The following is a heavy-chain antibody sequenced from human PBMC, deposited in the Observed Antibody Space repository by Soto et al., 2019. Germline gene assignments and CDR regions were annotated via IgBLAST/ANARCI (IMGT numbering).Heavy chain of an antibody. CDR2: IKQDGSEK. V-gene: IGHV3-7*04. D-gene: IGHD3-3*01. J-gene: IGHJ5*02. CDR3: ARAAYDFWSGNNWFDP. Sequence: EVQLVESGGGLVQPGGSLRLSCAASGFTFSSYWMSWVRQAPGKGLEWVANIKQDGSEKYYVDSVKGRFTISRDNAKNSLYLQMNSLRAEDTAVYYCARAAYDFWSGNNWFDPWGQGTLVTVSS. CDR1: GFTFSSYW.